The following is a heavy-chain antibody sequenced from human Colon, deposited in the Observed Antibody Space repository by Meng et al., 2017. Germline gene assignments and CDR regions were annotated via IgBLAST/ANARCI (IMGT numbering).Heavy chain of an antibody. Sequence: QGHLQGSGPGLVKPSETLSLPCTVSGGSISNYYWSWIRQPPGKGLEWIGYIYYSGTTNYNPSLKSRVTISIDTSKNQFSLKLNSVTAADTAVYYCARVQRFCTGGICSNWFDPWGQGTLVTVSS. CDR2: IYYSGTT. CDR3: ARVQRFCTGGICSNWFDP. CDR1: GGSISNYY. J-gene: IGHJ5*02. V-gene: IGHV4-59*01. D-gene: IGHD2-15*01.